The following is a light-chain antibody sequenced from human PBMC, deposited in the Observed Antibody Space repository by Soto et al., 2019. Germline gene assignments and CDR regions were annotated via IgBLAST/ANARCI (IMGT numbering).Light chain of an antibody. CDR1: QSVSSY. J-gene: IGKJ4*01. Sequence: EIVLTQSPATLALSPGERATLSCRASQSVSSYLAWFQQKPGQAPRLLIYGASNSATGIPARCSGSGSETDFTLSISSREPEDFALYYCQQRSNLPVTFGGGTKVQIK. CDR2: GAS. CDR3: QQRSNLPVT. V-gene: IGKV3-11*01.